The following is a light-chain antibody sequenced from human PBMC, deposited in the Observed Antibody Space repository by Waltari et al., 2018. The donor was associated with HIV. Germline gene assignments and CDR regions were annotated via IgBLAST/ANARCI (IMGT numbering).Light chain of an antibody. CDR3: VLYIGSGISV. V-gene: IGLV8-61*02. CDR2: NTN. CDR1: SGSVSTTYY. Sequence: QTVVTQEPSFSVSPGGTVTLTCGLSSGSVSTTYYPSCYQHTPGQAPRTLIYNTNPLSSGVPDCFSGSILVNKAVLNITGAQADYECDYYCVLYIGSGISVFGGGTTLTVL. J-gene: IGLJ2*01.